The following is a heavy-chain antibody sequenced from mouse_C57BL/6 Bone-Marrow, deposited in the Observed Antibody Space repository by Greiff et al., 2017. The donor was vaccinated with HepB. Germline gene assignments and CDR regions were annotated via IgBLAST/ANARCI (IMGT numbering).Heavy chain of an antibody. CDR1: GYTFTSYW. D-gene: IGHD1-1*01. V-gene: IGHV1-55*01. Sequence: QVQLQQPGAELVKPGASVKMSCKASGYTFTSYWITWVKQRPGQGLEWIGDIYPGSGSTNYNEKFKSKATLTVDTSSSTAYMQLSSLTSEDSAVYYCARDDYYGSSYGYFDVWGTGTTVTVSS. J-gene: IGHJ1*03. CDR3: ARDDYYGSSYGYFDV. CDR2: IYPGSGST.